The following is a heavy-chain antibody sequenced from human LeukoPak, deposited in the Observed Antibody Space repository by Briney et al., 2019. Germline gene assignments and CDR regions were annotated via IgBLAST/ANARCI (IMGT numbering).Heavy chain of an antibody. Sequence: GASVKVSCKASGYTFTSCGISWVRQAPGQGLEWMGWLSAYNGNTNYAQKLQGRVTMTTDTSTSTAYMELRSLRSDDTAVYYCARQGLGSSWYHFDYWGQGTLVTVSS. J-gene: IGHJ4*02. CDR3: ARQGLGSSWYHFDY. CDR2: LSAYNGNT. CDR1: GYTFTSCG. V-gene: IGHV1-18*01. D-gene: IGHD6-13*01.